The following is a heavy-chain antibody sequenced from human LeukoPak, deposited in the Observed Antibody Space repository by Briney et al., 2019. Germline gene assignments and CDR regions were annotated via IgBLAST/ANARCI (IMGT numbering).Heavy chain of an antibody. J-gene: IGHJ3*02. CDR2: MFQSGYA. CDR1: FYSITTTNY. Sequence: AETLRLSCAVSFYSITTTNYQWGWIRQPPGRGLQWIGSMFQSGYAYYNPSLNSRVTISLETSKNQFSLNQSLVTAAATAYYFCARVSYCDGGSCYFRSIYTWGQGTMVTVSS. CDR3: ARVSYCDGGSCYFRSIYT. D-gene: IGHD2-15*01. V-gene: IGHV4-38-2*01.